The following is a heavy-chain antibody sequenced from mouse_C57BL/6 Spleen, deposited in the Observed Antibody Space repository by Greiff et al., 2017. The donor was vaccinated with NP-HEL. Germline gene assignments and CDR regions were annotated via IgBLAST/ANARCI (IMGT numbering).Heavy chain of an antibody. Sequence: QVQLQQPGAELVMPGASVKLSCKASGYTFTSYWMHWVKQRPGQGLEWIGEIDPSDSYTNYNQKFKGKSTLTVDKSSSTAYMKLSSLTAEDSAVYYCASSSTGKGDYWGKGTTLTVSS. CDR1: GYTFTSYW. D-gene: IGHD4-1*02. CDR2: IDPSDSYT. V-gene: IGHV1-69*01. J-gene: IGHJ2*01. CDR3: ASSSTGKGDY.